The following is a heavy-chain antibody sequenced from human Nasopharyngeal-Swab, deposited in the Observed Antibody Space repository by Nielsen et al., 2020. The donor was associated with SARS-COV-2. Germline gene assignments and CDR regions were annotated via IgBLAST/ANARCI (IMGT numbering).Heavy chain of an antibody. V-gene: IGHV3-74*01. Sequence: GESLKISCAASGFTFADYWMHWVRQAPGKGLVWVSRINSDGSGTTYADSVRGRFTTSRDNAKNTLYLQLNNLRVEDTAVYFCTRTPSVGYAMDVWGQGTTVTVSS. J-gene: IGHJ6*02. D-gene: IGHD3-3*01. CDR3: TRTPSVGYAMDV. CDR1: GFTFADYW. CDR2: INSDGSGT.